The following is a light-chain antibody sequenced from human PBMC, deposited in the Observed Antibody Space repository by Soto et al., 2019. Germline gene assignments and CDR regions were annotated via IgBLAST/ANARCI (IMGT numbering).Light chain of an antibody. CDR3: GTWDTSLSAHVV. CDR1: SSNVGNNY. J-gene: IGLJ2*01. Sequence: QSVLTQPPSVSAAPGQKVTISCSGSSSNVGNNYVSWYQYLPGTAPKLLIYENNKRPSGIPDRFSGSKSGTSATLGITGLQTGAEADYYCGTWDTSLSAHVVFGGGTQLTVL. V-gene: IGLV1-51*02. CDR2: ENN.